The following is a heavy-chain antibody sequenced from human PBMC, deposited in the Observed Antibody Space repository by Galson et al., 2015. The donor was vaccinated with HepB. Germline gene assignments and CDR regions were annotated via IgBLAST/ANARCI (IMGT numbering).Heavy chain of an antibody. Sequence: SLRLSCAASGFTFSAYGIRWVRQAPGKGLEWVAVISYDGSNKNFADSVKGRFTISRDNSKNTLYLQMNSLRAEDTAVYYCAKDTYYHDSTGYYVFEYWGQGTLVTVSS. CDR1: GFTFSAYG. CDR3: AKDTYYHDSTGYYVFEY. CDR2: ISYDGSNK. V-gene: IGHV3-30*18. D-gene: IGHD3-22*01. J-gene: IGHJ4*02.